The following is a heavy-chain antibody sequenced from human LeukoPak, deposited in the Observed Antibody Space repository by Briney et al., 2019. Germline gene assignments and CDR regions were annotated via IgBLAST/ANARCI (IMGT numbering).Heavy chain of an antibody. J-gene: IGHJ3*02. Sequence: ASVKVSCKASGYTFTSYDINWVRQATGQGLEWMGWMNPNSGNTGYAQKFQGRVTMTRDTSISTAYMELSRLRSDDTAVYYCARDSDYDFWSGYSSFAFDIWGQGTMVTVSS. CDR2: MNPNSGNT. D-gene: IGHD3-3*01. CDR3: ARDSDYDFWSGYSSFAFDI. CDR1: GYTFTSYD. V-gene: IGHV1-8*01.